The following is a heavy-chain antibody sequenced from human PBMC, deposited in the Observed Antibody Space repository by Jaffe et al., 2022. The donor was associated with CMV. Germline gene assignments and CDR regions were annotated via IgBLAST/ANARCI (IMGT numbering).Heavy chain of an antibody. D-gene: IGHD5-18*01. Sequence: QVQLVQSGAEVKKPGASVKVSCKASGYTFTSYYMHWVRQAPGQGLEWMGIINPSGGSTSYAQKFQGRVTMTRDTSTSTVYMELSSLRSEDTAVYYCARGGYSYAARGYSYGTFDYWGQGTLVTVSS. J-gene: IGHJ4*02. CDR1: GYTFTSYY. CDR3: ARGGYSYAARGYSYGTFDY. CDR2: INPSGGST. V-gene: IGHV1-46*01.